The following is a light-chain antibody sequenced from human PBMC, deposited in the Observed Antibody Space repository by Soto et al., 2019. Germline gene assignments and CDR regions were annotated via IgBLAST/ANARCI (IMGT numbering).Light chain of an antibody. Sequence: QSVLTQPASVSGSPGQSITISCTGSSSDVASYNLVSWYQQLPGKAPKLMIYEVSNRPSGVSNRFSGSKSGNTASLTISGLQAEDEADYYCSSYSTGRTDVIFGGGTQLTVL. J-gene: IGLJ2*01. V-gene: IGLV2-14*02. CDR3: SSYSTGRTDVI. CDR1: SSDVASYNL. CDR2: EVS.